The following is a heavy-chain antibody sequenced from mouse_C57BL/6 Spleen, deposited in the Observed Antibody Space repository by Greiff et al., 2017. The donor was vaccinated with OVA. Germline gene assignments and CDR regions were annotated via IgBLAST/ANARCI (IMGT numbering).Heavy chain of an antibody. CDR2: ICTYYGDA. CDR1: GYTFTDYA. CDR3: ARGWDSYHEGFAY. J-gene: IGHJ3*01. V-gene: IGHV1-67*01. D-gene: IGHD2-12*01. Sequence: QVQLQQSGPELVRPGVSVKISCKGSGYTFTDYAMHWVKQSHAKSLEWIGVICTYYGDASYNQKFKGKATMTVDTSSSTAYMELARRTSDDSAVYYCARGWDSYHEGFAYWGQGTLVTVSA.